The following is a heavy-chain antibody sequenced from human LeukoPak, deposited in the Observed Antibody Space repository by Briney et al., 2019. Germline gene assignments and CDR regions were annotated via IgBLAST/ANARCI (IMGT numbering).Heavy chain of an antibody. J-gene: IGHJ4*02. Sequence: PSETLSLTCSVSGGSVDSHYWSWIRQPAGKGLEWIGRIYSSGTTNYNPSLTSRVTMSVDTTKNQFSLRLSSVTAADTAVYYCARARMTYFDYWGQGTLVTVSS. CDR2: IYSSGTT. CDR1: GGSVDSHY. V-gene: IGHV4-4*07. CDR3: ARARMTYFDY. D-gene: IGHD2-8*01.